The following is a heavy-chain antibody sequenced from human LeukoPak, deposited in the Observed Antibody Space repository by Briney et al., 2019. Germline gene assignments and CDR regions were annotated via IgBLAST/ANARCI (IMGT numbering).Heavy chain of an antibody. CDR1: GFSFSDYW. Sequence: GGSLRLSCAASGFSFSDYWMHWVRQAPGKGLVWVSRIKSDGSITTYADSVKGRFTISRDNPKNTLYLQMNSLRVEETAIYYCARGISMDVWGQGTTVTVS. J-gene: IGHJ6*02. CDR3: ARGISMDV. CDR2: IKSDGSIT. V-gene: IGHV3-74*01.